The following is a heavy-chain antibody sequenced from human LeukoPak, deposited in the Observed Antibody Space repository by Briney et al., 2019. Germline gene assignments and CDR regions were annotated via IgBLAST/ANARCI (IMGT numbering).Heavy chain of an antibody. D-gene: IGHD5-18*01. V-gene: IGHV1-69*05. CDR1: GGTFSSYA. J-gene: IGHJ5*02. CDR2: IIPIFGTA. CDR3: ARGETAMVTNWFDP. Sequence: ASVKVSCKASGGTFSSYAISWVRQAPGQGLEWMGRIIPIFGTANYAQKFQGRVTITTDESTSTAYMELSSLRSEDTAVCYCARGETAMVTNWFDPWGQGTLVTVSS.